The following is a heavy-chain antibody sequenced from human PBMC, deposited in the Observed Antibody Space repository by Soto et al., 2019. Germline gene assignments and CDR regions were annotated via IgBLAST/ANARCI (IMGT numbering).Heavy chain of an antibody. CDR1: GGSIGSYY. CDR3: ARRIAAADDGMDV. D-gene: IGHD6-13*01. V-gene: IGHV4-59*08. J-gene: IGHJ6*02. CDR2: IYYSGST. Sequence: QVQLQESGPGLVKPSETLSLTCTVSGGSIGSYYWSWIRQPPGKGLEWIGYIYYSGSTNYNPSLKSRVTISVDTSKNQFSLKLSSVTAADTAVYYCARRIAAADDGMDVWGQGTTVTVSS.